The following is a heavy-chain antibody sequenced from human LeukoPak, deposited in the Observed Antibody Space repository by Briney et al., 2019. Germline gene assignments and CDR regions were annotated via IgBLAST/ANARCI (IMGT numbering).Heavy chain of an antibody. CDR1: GFTFSGYW. J-gene: IGHJ4*02. V-gene: IGHV3-74*01. Sequence: GGSLRLSCAASGFTFSGYWMHWVRHAPGKGLVWVSRSNGDGSVKTYADSVKGRFTISRDNAKNTLYLQMNSLRAEDTAVYYCARHPGGSSSYYFDYWGQGTLVTVSS. D-gene: IGHD1-26*01. CDR2: SNGDGSVK. CDR3: ARHPGGSSSYYFDY.